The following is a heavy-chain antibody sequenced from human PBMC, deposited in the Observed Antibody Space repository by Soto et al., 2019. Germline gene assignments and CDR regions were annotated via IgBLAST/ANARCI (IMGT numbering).Heavy chain of an antibody. J-gene: IGHJ6*03. CDR2: IYNSGSS. Sequence: QVQLHESGPGLVKPSETLSLTCSVSGGSISSYYWSWIRQPPAKGLEWIGYIYNSGSSNYNPSLKSRVPMSVDPSKNQFPLKLTSVTAADPAVYYCARKGGEWLFGVHMDVWAKGPRSASP. V-gene: IGHV4-59*08. CDR3: ARKGGEWLFGVHMDV. CDR1: GGSISSYY. D-gene: IGHD3-3*01.